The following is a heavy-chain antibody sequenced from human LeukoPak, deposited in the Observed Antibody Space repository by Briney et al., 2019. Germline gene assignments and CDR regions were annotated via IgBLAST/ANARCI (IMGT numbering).Heavy chain of an antibody. Sequence: PGGSLRLSCAASGFTFSSYGMHWVRQAPSKGLEWVAVIWYDGSNKYYADSVKGRFTISRDNSKNTLYLQMNSLRAEDTAVYYCAKDRYYYDSSGTFDYWGQGTLVTVSS. V-gene: IGHV3-33*06. CDR2: IWYDGSNK. J-gene: IGHJ4*02. D-gene: IGHD3-22*01. CDR1: GFTFSSYG. CDR3: AKDRYYYDSSGTFDY.